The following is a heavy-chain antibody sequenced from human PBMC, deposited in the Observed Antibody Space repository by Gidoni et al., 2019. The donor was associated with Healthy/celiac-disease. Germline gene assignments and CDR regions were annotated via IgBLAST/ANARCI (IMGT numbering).Heavy chain of an antibody. J-gene: IGHJ5*02. D-gene: IGHD1-26*01. V-gene: IGHV1-18*01. CDR3: ARVCEDSGSYCDTDWFDP. CDR2: ISAYNGNT. Sequence: ISAYNGNTNYAQKLQGRVTMTTDTSTSTAYMELRSLRSDDTAVYYCARVCEDSGSYCDTDWFDPWGQGTLVTVSS.